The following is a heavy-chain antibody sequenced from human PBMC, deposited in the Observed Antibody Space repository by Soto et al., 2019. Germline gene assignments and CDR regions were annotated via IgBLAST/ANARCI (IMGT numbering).Heavy chain of an antibody. Sequence: LRLSCAASGFTFSSYAMSWVRQAPGKGLVWVSAISGSGGSTYYADSVKGRFTISRDNSKNTLYLQMNSLRAEDTAVYYCAKGSLGTMVRGVIPNYFDYWGQGTLVTAPQ. CDR2: ISGSGGST. V-gene: IGHV3-23*01. CDR1: GFTFSSYA. J-gene: IGHJ4*02. CDR3: AKGSLGTMVRGVIPNYFDY. D-gene: IGHD3-10*01.